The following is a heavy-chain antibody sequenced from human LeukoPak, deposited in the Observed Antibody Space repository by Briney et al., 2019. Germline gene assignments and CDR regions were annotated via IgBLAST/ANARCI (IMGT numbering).Heavy chain of an antibody. Sequence: PSETLSLTCTVSGGSISSSSYYWDWIRQPPGKELEWIGTVYYSGSTAYNPSLKSRVTISVDTSRNQFSLRVTSVTAADTAVYYCARRTHDGRSHHYFDYWGQGTLVTVSS. CDR1: GGSISSSSYY. CDR2: VYYSGST. CDR3: ARRTHDGRSHHYFDY. V-gene: IGHV4-39*01. J-gene: IGHJ4*02. D-gene: IGHD2-15*01.